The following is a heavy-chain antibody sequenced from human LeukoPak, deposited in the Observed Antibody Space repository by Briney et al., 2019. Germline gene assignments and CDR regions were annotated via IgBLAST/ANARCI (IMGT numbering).Heavy chain of an antibody. J-gene: IGHJ4*02. Sequence: ASVKVSCKSSGYTFTTYGIAWVRQAPGQGLEWMGWISTDNGDTNYAQKLQGRVTMTTDTSTSTAYMELRSLRSDDTAVYYCAREGLGELTLDCWGQGTLVTVSS. D-gene: IGHD3-16*01. CDR3: AREGLGELTLDC. V-gene: IGHV1-18*01. CDR1: GYTFTTYG. CDR2: ISTDNGDT.